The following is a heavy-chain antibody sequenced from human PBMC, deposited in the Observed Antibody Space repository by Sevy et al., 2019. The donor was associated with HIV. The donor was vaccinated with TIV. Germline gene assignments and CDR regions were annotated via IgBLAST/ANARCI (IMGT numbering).Heavy chain of an antibody. J-gene: IGHJ4*02. CDR3: ARGKSGYGYALNY. D-gene: IGHD5-18*01. Sequence: GGSLRLSCAASGFTVNSNYMTWVRQAPGKGLEGVSVIHSDDTTYHADSVKDRYTISSNNFKNTLYLHNSSLRAEDTAVYYGARGKSGYGYALNYWGQGTLVTVSS. CDR1: GFTVNSNY. CDR2: IHSDDTT. V-gene: IGHV3-66*01.